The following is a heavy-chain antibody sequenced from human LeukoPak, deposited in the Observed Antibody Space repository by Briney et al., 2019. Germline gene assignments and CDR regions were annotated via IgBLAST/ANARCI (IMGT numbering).Heavy chain of an antibody. Sequence: PGGSLRLSCAASGFSVSTDYVHWVRQAPGKGLEWVSVIYTGGSTYYAPSVRGRLSISRDNSKNTIYLQMNSLRAEDTAVYYCARDKGDVYLDYWGQGTLVTVSS. CDR2: IYTGGST. J-gene: IGHJ4*02. V-gene: IGHV3-66*01. CDR1: GFSVSTDY. CDR3: ARDKGDVYLDY.